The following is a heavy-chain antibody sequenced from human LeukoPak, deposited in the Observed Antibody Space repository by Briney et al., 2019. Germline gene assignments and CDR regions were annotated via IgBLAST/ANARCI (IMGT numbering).Heavy chain of an antibody. CDR3: ARTAYYYMDV. CDR1: GGSVRNNY. Sequence: SETLSLTCTVSGGSVRNNYWSWIRQPPGKGLEWIGYSYSSGSTSYNPSLKSRVTISVDTSKNQFSLNLTSVTAADTAVYYCARTAYYYMDVWGKGTTVTVSS. CDR2: SYSSGST. V-gene: IGHV4-59*02. J-gene: IGHJ6*03.